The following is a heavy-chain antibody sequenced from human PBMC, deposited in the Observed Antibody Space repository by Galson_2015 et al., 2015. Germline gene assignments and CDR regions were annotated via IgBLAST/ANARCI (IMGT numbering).Heavy chain of an antibody. V-gene: IGHV1-46*01. D-gene: IGHD1-1*01. CDR1: GYTFTSYY. J-gene: IGHJ6*02. Sequence: SVKVSCKASGYTFTSYYMHWVRQAPGQGLEWMGIINPSGGSTSYAQKFQGRVTMTRDTSTSTVYMELSSLRSEDTAVYYCARGRLQLERQQTPSYGMDVWGQGTTVTVSS. CDR2: INPSGGST. CDR3: ARGRLQLERQQTPSYGMDV.